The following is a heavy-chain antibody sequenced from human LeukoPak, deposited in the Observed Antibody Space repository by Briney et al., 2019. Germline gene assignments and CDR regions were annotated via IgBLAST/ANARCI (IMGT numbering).Heavy chain of an antibody. J-gene: IGHJ4*02. CDR3: ASARGYSGYGLDY. V-gene: IGHV4-59*01. CDR1: GGSISSYY. D-gene: IGHD5-12*01. Sequence: KASETLSLTCTVSGGSISSYYWSWILQPPGKGPEWIGYIYYSGSTNYNPSLKSRVTISVDTSKNQFSLKLSSVTAADTAVYYCASARGYSGYGLDYWGQGTLVTVSS. CDR2: IYYSGST.